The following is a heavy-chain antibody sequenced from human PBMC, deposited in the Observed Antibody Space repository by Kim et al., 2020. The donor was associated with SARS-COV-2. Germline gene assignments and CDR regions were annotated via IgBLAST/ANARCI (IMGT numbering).Heavy chain of an antibody. J-gene: IGHJ5*02. CDR2: IYYSGST. CDR1: GGSISSSSYY. D-gene: IGHD3-3*01. CDR3: ARHAERRIFLEWYNWFDP. Sequence: SETLSLTCTVSGGSISSSSYYWGWIRQPPGKGLEWIGSIYYSGSTYYNPSLKSRVTISVDTSKNQFSLKLSSVTAADTAVYYCARHAERRIFLEWYNWFDPWGQGTLVTVSS. V-gene: IGHV4-39*01.